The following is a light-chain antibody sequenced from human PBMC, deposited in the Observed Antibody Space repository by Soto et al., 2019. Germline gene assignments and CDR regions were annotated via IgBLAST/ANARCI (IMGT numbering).Light chain of an antibody. J-gene: IGKJ2*01. CDR2: KAY. Sequence: DIQMTQSTSTLSASVGDRAIITCRASQTVRNWLAWFQQKPGEAPKLLIYKAYRLESGVPSRFRGSSYGTDFTLIVTSLVRGDSATYFCLRYDASPSTFGQGNKLEIK. V-gene: IGKV1-5*03. CDR3: LRYDASPST. CDR1: QTVRNW.